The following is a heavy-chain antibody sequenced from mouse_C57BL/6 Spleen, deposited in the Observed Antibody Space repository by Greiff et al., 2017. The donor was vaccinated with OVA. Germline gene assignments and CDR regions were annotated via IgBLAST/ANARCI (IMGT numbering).Heavy chain of an antibody. CDR1: GFTFSSYS. D-gene: IGHD1-1*01. CDR2: ISGGGGNT. Sequence: EVQRVESGGGLVKPGGSLKLSCAASGFTFSSYSMSWVRQTPEKSLEWVATISGGGGNTYYTQSVKGQFTISRDKATNTPYLQMSSLRSEDTALYCDARHGYYGSSPAWFAYWGQGTLVTVSA. CDR3: ARHGYYGSSPAWFAY. V-gene: IGHV5-9*01. J-gene: IGHJ3*01.